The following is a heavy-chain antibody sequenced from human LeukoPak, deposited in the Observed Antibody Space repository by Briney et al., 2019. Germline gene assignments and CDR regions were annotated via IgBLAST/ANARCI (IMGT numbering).Heavy chain of an antibody. CDR2: TYYRSKWYN. D-gene: IGHD3-16*01. V-gene: IGHV6-1*01. CDR1: GDSVSSNSAT. J-gene: IGHJ3*02. CDR3: TRARDAFTRKSVFDI. Sequence: KPSQTLSLTCAISGDSVSSNSATWTWIRQSPSRGLEWLGRTYYRSKWYNDYAVSVKSRITVNPDPSKNQFSLQLNSVTPEDTAVYYCTRARDAFTRKSVFDIWGQGTMVTVSS.